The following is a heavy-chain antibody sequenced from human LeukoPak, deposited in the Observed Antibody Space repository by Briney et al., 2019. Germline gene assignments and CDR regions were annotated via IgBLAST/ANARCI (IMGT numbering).Heavy chain of an antibody. CDR2: IYHGGTT. Sequence: SETLSLTCTVSDYSISSGYYWGWIRQPPGKGLEWIGSIYHGGTTYYNPSPKSRVTISLDTSKNQFSLKLNSVTAADTAVYYCARDRRWSDPHYFDCWGQGTLVTVSS. V-gene: IGHV4-38-2*02. CDR1: DYSISSGYY. D-gene: IGHD1-26*01. CDR3: ARDRRWSDPHYFDC. J-gene: IGHJ4*02.